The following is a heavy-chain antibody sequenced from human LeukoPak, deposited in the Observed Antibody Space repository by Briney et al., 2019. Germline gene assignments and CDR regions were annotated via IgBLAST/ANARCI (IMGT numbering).Heavy chain of an antibody. J-gene: IGHJ4*02. Sequence: GGSLGLSCAASGFTFSSYGMHWVRQAPGKGLEWVAVIWYDGSNKYYADSVKGRLTISRDNSKNTLYLQMNSLRAEDTAVYYCAREVATPVDYDILTGYYPTDYWGQGTLVTVSS. V-gene: IGHV3-33*01. D-gene: IGHD3-9*01. CDR1: GFTFSSYG. CDR2: IWYDGSNK. CDR3: AREVATPVDYDILTGYYPTDY.